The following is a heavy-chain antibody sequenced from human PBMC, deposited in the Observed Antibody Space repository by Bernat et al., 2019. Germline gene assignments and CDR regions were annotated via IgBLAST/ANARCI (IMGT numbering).Heavy chain of an antibody. D-gene: IGHD6-13*01. CDR1: VESFSGHY. Sequence: QVQLQQWGAGLLKPSETLSLTCAVYVESFSGHYWSWIRQPPGKGLEWIGEINHGGSTNYNPSLKSRVTMSVDTSKNPSSLKLSSVTAADTAVYYCARGAAAGPRFDYWGQGTHVTVSS. J-gene: IGHJ4*02. CDR3: ARGAAAGPRFDY. CDR2: INHGGST. V-gene: IGHV4-34*01.